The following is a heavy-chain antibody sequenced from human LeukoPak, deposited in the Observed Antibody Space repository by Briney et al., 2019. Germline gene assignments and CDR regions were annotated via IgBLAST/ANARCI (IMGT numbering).Heavy chain of an antibody. Sequence: TGGSLILSCAASGFTFSSYGMHWVRQAPGKGLEWVAFIRYDGSNKYYADSVKGRFTISRDNSKNTLYLQMNSLRAEDTAVYYCAKDWAAIVVVPAAIGEIDYWGQGTLVTVSS. J-gene: IGHJ4*02. CDR1: GFTFSSYG. CDR3: AKDWAAIVVVPAAIGEIDY. D-gene: IGHD2-2*01. CDR2: IRYDGSNK. V-gene: IGHV3-30*02.